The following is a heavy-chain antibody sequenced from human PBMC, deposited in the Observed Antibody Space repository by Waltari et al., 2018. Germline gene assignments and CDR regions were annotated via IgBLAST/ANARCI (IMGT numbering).Heavy chain of an antibody. CDR3: ARLDMFMSGWD. CDR1: SSYA. Sequence: SSYAMHWVRQAPGRGLEWVAAISHDGTSEYYADSVKGCFTISRDTPKKTVSLQMNSLRSEDTAIYYCARLDMFMSGWDWGQGALVTVSA. J-gene: IGHJ4*02. D-gene: IGHD6-19*01. CDR2: ISHDGTSE. V-gene: IGHV3-30*01.